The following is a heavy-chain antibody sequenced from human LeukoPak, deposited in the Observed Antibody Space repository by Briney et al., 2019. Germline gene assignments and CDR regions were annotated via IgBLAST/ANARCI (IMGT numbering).Heavy chain of an antibody. CDR3: ATRGSFYGGNDY. CDR2: FDPEDGET. CDR1: GYTLTELS. D-gene: IGHD4-23*01. Sequence: GASVKVSCKVSGYTLTELSMHWVRQAPGKGLEWMGGFDPEDGETIYAQKFQGRVTMTEDTSTDTAYMELSSLRPEDTAVYYCATRGSFYGGNDYWGQGTLVTVSS. J-gene: IGHJ4*02. V-gene: IGHV1-24*01.